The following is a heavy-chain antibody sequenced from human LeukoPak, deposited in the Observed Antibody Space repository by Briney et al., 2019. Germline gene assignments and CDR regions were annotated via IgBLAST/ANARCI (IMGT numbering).Heavy chain of an antibody. D-gene: IGHD1-26*01. CDR1: GFTFSSYS. Sequence: GGSLRLSCTASGFTFSSYSMNRVRQAPGKGLEWVSSISSSSNYIYYADSVKGRFTISRDSATNSLYLQMNSLRAEDTAVYYCARDYYGSYAIDYWGQGTLVTVSS. V-gene: IGHV3-21*01. CDR3: ARDYYGSYAIDY. J-gene: IGHJ4*02. CDR2: ISSSSNYI.